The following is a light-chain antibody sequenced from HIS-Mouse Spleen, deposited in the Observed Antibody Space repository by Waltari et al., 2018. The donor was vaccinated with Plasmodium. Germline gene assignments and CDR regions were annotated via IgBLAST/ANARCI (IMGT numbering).Light chain of an antibody. CDR3: QQNYNTWT. CDR1: QSISSY. J-gene: IGKJ1*01. CDR2: AAS. Sequence: DIQMPQSPSSLSPSVGERVTITCRASQSISSYLNWYQQKPGKAPKLLIYAASSLQSGVPSRFSGSGSGTDFTLTISSLQPEDFATYYCQQNYNTWTFGQGTKVEIK. V-gene: IGKV1-39*01.